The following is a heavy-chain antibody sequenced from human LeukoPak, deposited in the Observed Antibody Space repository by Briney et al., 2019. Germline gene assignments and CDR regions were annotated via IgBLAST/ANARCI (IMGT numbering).Heavy chain of an antibody. D-gene: IGHD3-16*01. V-gene: IGHV4-39*01. CDR1: GGSISSSSYY. CDR3: ARRDYVWGSYYPFDY. J-gene: IGHJ4*02. Sequence: PSETLSLTCTVSGGSISSSSYYWGWIRQPPGKGLEWIGSIYYSGSTYYNPTLKSRVTISVDTSKNQFSLKLSSVTAADTAVYYCARRDYVWGSYYPFDYWGQGTLVTVSS. CDR2: IYYSGST.